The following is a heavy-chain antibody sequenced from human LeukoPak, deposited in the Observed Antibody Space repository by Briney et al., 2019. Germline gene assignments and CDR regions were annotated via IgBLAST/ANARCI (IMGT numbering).Heavy chain of an antibody. CDR1: GYSFSSYW. CDR3: TKAPTSSLSFFDF. Sequence: GESLKISCKASGYSFSSYWIGWGRQMPGKGLEWMAIINPGDYDARYSPSFQGQVTVSADRSVSTAYMQWSTLKASDTATYYCTKAPTSSLSFFDFWGQGTLVTVSS. J-gene: IGHJ4*02. D-gene: IGHD5-24*01. V-gene: IGHV5-51*01. CDR2: INPGDYDA.